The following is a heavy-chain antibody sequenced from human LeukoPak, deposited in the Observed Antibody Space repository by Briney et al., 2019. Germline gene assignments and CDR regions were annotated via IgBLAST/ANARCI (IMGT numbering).Heavy chain of an antibody. D-gene: IGHD3-3*01. CDR2: IDPNDGYT. CDR3: ARQGPSGQYTYYYDMDV. CDR1: GYSFPTFW. Sequence: GEALKISCQGSGYSFPTFWISWVRQMPGKGLEWMGRIDPNDGYTNYSPAFQGHVTSSVDKSISTAYVQWSSLKDSDTAMYYCARQGPSGQYTYYYDMDVWGQGTTVTVSS. J-gene: IGHJ6*02. V-gene: IGHV5-10-1*01.